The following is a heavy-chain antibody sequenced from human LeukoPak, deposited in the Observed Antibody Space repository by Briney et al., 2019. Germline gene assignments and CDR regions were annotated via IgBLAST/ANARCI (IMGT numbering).Heavy chain of an antibody. Sequence: GGSLRLSCAASGFTFSSYSMNWVRQAPGKGLERVSYISSSSSTIHYADSVRGRFTISRDNAKNSLFLQMNSLRAEDTAVYYCARVLDWLLYTIDYWGQGTLVTVSS. CDR3: ARVLDWLLYTIDY. CDR2: ISSSSSTI. V-gene: IGHV3-48*01. D-gene: IGHD3/OR15-3a*01. CDR1: GFTFSSYS. J-gene: IGHJ4*02.